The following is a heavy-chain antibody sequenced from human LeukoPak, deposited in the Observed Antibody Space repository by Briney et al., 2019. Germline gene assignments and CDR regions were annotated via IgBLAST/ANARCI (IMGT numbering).Heavy chain of an antibody. V-gene: IGHV1-2*02. J-gene: IGHJ4*02. CDR1: GHTFTGYY. Sequence: GASVKVSCKASGHTFTGYYMHWVRQAPGQGLEWMGWINPNSGGTNYAQKFQGRVTMTRDTSISTAYMELSRLRSDDTAVYYCARAYSSGWQYFDYWGQGTLVTVSS. CDR2: INPNSGGT. D-gene: IGHD6-19*01. CDR3: ARAYSSGWQYFDY.